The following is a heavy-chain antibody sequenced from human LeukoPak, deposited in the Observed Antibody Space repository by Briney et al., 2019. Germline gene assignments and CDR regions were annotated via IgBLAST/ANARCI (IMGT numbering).Heavy chain of an antibody. CDR3: AKKQLYPVDTAMVTRPFDY. CDR1: GFTFSSYA. V-gene: IGHV3-23*01. Sequence: QPGRSLRLSCAASGFTFSSYAMSWVRQAPGKGLEWVSAISGSGGSTYYADSVKGRFTISRDNSKNTLYLQMNSLRAEDTAVYYCAKKQLYPVDTAMVTRPFDYWGQGTLVTVSS. J-gene: IGHJ4*02. CDR2: ISGSGGST. D-gene: IGHD5-18*01.